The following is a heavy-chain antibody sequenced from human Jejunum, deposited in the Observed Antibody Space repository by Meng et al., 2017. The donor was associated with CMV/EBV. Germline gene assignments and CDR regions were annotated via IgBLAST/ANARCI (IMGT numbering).Heavy chain of an antibody. CDR1: GFSFRNFD. CDR2: ITGSGSRT. Sequence: SLRLSCAASGFSFRNFDMSWARQAPGKGLEWVATITGSGSRTHYADPVKGRFTISRDNSKNTLYLQINSLRVEDTAIYYCDASDYWGQGTQVTVSS. J-gene: IGHJ4*02. V-gene: IGHV3-23*01. D-gene: IGHD6-6*01. CDR3: DASDY.